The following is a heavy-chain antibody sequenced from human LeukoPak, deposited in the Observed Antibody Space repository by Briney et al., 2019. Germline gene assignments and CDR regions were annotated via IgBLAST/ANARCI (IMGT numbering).Heavy chain of an antibody. CDR2: IIPIFGTA. CDR3: ARDSMLTMVRGPYNWFDP. Sequence: GSSVKVSCKASGGTFSSYAISWVRQAPGQGLEWMGGIIPIFGTANYAQKFQGRVTITADESTSTAYMELSSLRSEDTAVYYCARDSMLTMVRGPYNWFDPWGQGTLVTVSS. CDR1: GGTFSSYA. D-gene: IGHD3-10*01. V-gene: IGHV1-69*01. J-gene: IGHJ5*02.